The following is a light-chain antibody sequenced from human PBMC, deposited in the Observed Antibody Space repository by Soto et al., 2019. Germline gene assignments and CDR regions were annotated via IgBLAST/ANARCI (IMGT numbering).Light chain of an antibody. J-gene: IGKJ4*01. CDR1: QSVSSNY. V-gene: IGKV3-20*01. CDR3: QQYGGSPRVT. Sequence: EMVLTQSPGTLSLSPGERATLSCRASQSVSSNYLAWYQQKPGQTPRLLIYGASSRATGIPDRFSGSGSGTDFTLNISRLEPEDFAVYYCQQYGGSPRVTFGGGTKVEIK. CDR2: GAS.